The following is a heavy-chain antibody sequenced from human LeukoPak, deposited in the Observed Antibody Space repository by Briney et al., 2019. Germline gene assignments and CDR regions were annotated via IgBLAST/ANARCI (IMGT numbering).Heavy chain of an antibody. CDR3: ARDYSLWSGSTFDY. J-gene: IGHJ4*02. CDR2: IYTSGST. V-gene: IGHV4-61*02. D-gene: IGHD3-3*01. Sequence: SETLSLTCTVSGGSISSGSYYWSWIRQPAGKGLEWIGRIYTSGSTNYNPSLKSRVTISVDTSKNQFSLKLSSVTAADTAVYYCARDYSLWSGSTFDYWGQGALVTVSS. CDR1: GGSISSGSYY.